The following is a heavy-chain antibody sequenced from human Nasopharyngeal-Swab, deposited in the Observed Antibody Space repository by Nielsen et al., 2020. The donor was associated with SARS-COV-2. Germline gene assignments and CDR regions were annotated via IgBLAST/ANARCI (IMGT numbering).Heavy chain of an antibody. CDR3: ARGLRVLGNFDY. Sequence: GVLKISCAASGFTFSTYSMNWVRPVPGKGLEWVSFIRGTSGYKNYADSVKGRFTISRDNVKKSLYLQMNNLRAEDTAVYYCARGLRVLGNFDYWGQGTLVTVSS. D-gene: IGHD7-27*01. CDR2: IRGTSGYK. V-gene: IGHV3-21*01. CDR1: GFTFSTYS. J-gene: IGHJ4*02.